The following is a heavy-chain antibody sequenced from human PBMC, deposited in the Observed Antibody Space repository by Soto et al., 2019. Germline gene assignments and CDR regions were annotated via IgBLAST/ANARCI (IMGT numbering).Heavy chain of an antibody. CDR3: ARGRSTSWFSDY. Sequence: ASVKVSCKASGYTFTSHAMHWVRQAPGQRLEWMGWINAGNGNTKYSQKFQGRVTITRDTSASTAYMELSSLRSEDTAVYYCARGRSTSWFSDYWGQGTLVTVSS. D-gene: IGHD6-13*01. J-gene: IGHJ4*02. CDR2: INAGNGNT. CDR1: GYTFTSHA. V-gene: IGHV1-3*01.